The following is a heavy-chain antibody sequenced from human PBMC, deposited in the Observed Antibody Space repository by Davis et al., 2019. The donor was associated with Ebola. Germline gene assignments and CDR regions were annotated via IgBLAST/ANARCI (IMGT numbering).Heavy chain of an antibody. V-gene: IGHV3-11*03. CDR1: GFTFSDYY. J-gene: IGHJ1*01. CDR3: AAPGSYVSFQH. Sequence: PGGSLRLSCAASGFTFSDYYMSWIRQAPGKGLEWVSYISSSSSYTNYADSVKGRFTISRDNAKNSLYLQMNSLRAEDTAVYYCAAPGSYVSFQHWGQGTLVTVSS. CDR2: ISSSSSYT. D-gene: IGHD1-26*01.